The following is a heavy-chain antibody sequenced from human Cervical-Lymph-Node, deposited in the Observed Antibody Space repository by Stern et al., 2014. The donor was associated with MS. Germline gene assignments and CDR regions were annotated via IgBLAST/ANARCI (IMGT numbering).Heavy chain of an antibody. J-gene: IGHJ2*01. D-gene: IGHD3-16*01. CDR3: ARKGGRYWYFDL. CDR1: GGSIRTDY. Sequence: VQLVESGPGLVKPSETLSLTCTVSGGSIRTDYWSWIRQPPGKGLEWIGYIFYSGNTKYNPSLKSRITISLATSQNQFSLKLSSVTAADTAVYYCARKGGRYWYFDLWGRGTLVTVSS. V-gene: IGHV4-59*08. CDR2: IFYSGNT.